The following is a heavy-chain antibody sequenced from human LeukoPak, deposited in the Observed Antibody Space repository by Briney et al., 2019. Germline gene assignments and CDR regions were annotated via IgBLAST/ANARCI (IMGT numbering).Heavy chain of an antibody. Sequence: PGGSLRLSCAASGFTFDDYAMHWVRQAPGKGLEWVSLISGDGGSTYYADSVKGRFTISRDNSKNSLYLQMNSLRTEDTALYYCAKDTPGSGGVPQAPTTPGAFDIWGQGTMVTVSS. CDR3: AKDTPGSGGVPQAPTTPGAFDI. CDR2: ISGDGGST. CDR1: GFTFDDYA. V-gene: IGHV3-43*02. J-gene: IGHJ3*02. D-gene: IGHD2-8*02.